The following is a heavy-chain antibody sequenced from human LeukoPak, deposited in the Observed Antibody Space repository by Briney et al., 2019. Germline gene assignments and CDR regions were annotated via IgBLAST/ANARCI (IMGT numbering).Heavy chain of an antibody. CDR2: ISGSGGST. J-gene: IGHJ6*02. CDR1: GLTFGSYA. D-gene: IGHD5-24*01. CDR3: AKGRRDGYNYGMDV. V-gene: IGHV3-23*01. Sequence: GGSLRLPCAASGLTFGSYAMYWVRQAPGKGLEWVSDISGSGGSTYYADSVKGRFTISRDNSKNTLYLQMNSLRAEDTAAYYCAKGRRDGYNYGMDVWGQGTTVTVSS.